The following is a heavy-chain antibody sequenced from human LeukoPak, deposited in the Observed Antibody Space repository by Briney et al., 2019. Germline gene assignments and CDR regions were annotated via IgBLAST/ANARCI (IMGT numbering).Heavy chain of an antibody. CDR3: AHKYSSDWYGFSGFDY. CDR2: ISGSGGST. J-gene: IGHJ4*02. D-gene: IGHD6-19*01. CDR1: GFTFSSYA. Sequence: PGGSLRLSCAASGFTFSSYAMSWVRQAPGKGLEWVSAISGSGGSTYYADSVKGRFTISRDNSKNTLYLQMNSLRAEDTAVYYCAHKYSSDWYGFSGFDYWGQGTLVTVSS. V-gene: IGHV3-23*01.